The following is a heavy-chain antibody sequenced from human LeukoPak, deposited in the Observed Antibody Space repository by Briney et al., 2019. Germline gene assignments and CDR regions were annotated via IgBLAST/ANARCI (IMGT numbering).Heavy chain of an antibody. V-gene: IGHV3-7*01. CDR1: GITLWSHS. Sequence: GGSLRLSCAVSGITLWSHSMTWVRQAPGKGLEWVGSRNQEGNGKFYADSVKGRFTMSRDNAQNSLFLQMDTLRLDDSAIYYCARLYCRSHGCDSYFDSWGQGTLVTVSS. CDR3: ARLYCRSHGCDSYFDS. CDR2: RNQEGNGK. J-gene: IGHJ4*02. D-gene: IGHD2-2*01.